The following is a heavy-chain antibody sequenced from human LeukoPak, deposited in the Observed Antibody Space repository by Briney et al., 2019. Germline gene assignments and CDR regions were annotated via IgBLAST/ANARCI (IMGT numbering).Heavy chain of an antibody. Sequence: GGSLRLSCAASGFTFSSYWMHWVRQAPGKGLVWVSRINSDGSSTSYADSVKGRFTISRDNAKNTLYLQMNSLRAEDTAVYYCAREGFIGNPFDYWGQGTLVTASS. D-gene: IGHD3-16*02. CDR1: GFTFSSYW. CDR3: AREGFIGNPFDY. J-gene: IGHJ4*02. CDR2: INSDGSST. V-gene: IGHV3-74*01.